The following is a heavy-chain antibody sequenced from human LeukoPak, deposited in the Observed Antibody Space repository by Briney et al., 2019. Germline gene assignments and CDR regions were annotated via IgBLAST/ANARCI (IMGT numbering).Heavy chain of an antibody. Sequence: SQNLSLTCAISGDSVSSNSAAWNWIRQSPSRGLEWLGRTYYRSKWYKGYAVSVKSRITINPDTSKNQFSLQVNSVTPEDTAVYYCVRGITGTTTFDYWGQGTLVTVSS. J-gene: IGHJ4*02. V-gene: IGHV6-1*01. CDR3: VRGITGTTTFDY. CDR1: GDSVSSNSAA. CDR2: TYYRSKWYK. D-gene: IGHD1-7*01.